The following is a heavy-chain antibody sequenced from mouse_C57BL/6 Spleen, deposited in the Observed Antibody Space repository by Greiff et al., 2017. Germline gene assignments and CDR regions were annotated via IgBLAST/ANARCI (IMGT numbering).Heavy chain of an antibody. CDR3: ARSTVGYFDY. CDR1: GYTFTDYY. V-gene: IGHV1-26*01. CDR2: INPNNGGT. Sequence: VQLQQSGPELVKPGASVKISCKASGYTFTDYYMNWVKQSHGKSLEWIGDINPNNGGTSYNQKFKGKATLTVDKSSSTAYMKLRSLTSEDSAVYYCARSTVGYFDYWGQGTTLTVSS. J-gene: IGHJ2*01.